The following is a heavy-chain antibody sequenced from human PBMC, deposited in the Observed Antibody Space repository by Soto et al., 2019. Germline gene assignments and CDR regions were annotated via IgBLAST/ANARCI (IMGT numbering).Heavy chain of an antibody. V-gene: IGHV1-69*13. D-gene: IGHD3-3*02. CDR2: IIPIFGTA. CDR3: ASIGIQGSIYPQAGYYFDY. CDR1: GGTFSSYA. Sequence: SVKVSCKASGGTFSSYAISWVRQAPGQGLEWMGGIIPIFGTANYAQKFQGRVTITADESTSTAYMELSSLRSEDTAVYYCASIGIQGSIYPQAGYYFDYWGQGTLVTVSS. J-gene: IGHJ4*02.